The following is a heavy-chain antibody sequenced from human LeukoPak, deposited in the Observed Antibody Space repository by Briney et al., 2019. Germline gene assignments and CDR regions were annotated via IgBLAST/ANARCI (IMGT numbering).Heavy chain of an antibody. CDR2: IYTSGST. CDR3: ARDVYGGNSEWGFDYYYYMDV. V-gene: IGHV4-61*02. CDR1: GGSISSGSYY. D-gene: IGHD4-23*01. Sequence: SETLSLTCTVSGGSISSGSYYWSWIRQPAGKGLEWIGRIYTSGSTNYNPSLKSRVTISVDTSKNQFSLKLSSVTAADTAVYYCARDVYGGNSEWGFDYYYYMDVWGKGTTVTISS. J-gene: IGHJ6*03.